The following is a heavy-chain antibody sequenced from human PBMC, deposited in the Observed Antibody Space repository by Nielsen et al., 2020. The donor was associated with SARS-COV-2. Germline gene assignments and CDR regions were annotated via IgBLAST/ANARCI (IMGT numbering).Heavy chain of an antibody. CDR1: GFTFDDYA. J-gene: IGHJ4*02. CDR3: AKGAYGSGSYLDH. Sequence: GGSLRLSCAASGFTFDDYAMHWVRQAPGKGLEWVSGVSRTGFVLGYADSVKGRFTISRDTAKNSLYLQMNSLRPEDTAFYYCAKGAYGSGSYLDHWGQGTLVTVSS. D-gene: IGHD3-10*01. V-gene: IGHV3-9*01. CDR2: VSRTGFVL.